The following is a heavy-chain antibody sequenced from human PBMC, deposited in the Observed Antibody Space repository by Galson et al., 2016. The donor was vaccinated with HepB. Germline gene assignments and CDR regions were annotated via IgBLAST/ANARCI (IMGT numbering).Heavy chain of an antibody. V-gene: IGHV3-30-3*01. CDR1: GFAFSNYA. CDR3: ARDQNYYDSNEFDH. J-gene: IGHJ4*02. Sequence: SLRLSCAASGFAFSNYAMHWVRQAPGKGLEWVAVISYDGNKIYYADSVKGRFTLSRDNSKNTLYLQMNSLRTEDTAVYYCARDQNYYDSNEFDHWGQGTLVSVSS. CDR2: ISYDGNKI. D-gene: IGHD3-22*01.